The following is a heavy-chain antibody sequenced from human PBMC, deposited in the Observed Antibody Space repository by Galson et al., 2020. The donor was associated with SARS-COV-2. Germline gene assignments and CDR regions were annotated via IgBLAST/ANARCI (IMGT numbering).Heavy chain of an antibody. V-gene: IGHV5-51*01. Sequence: GESLKISCKASGYRFTSYWIGWVRQMPGKGLEWMGIVFPGDSETRYSPSFQGQVTISADKSTSTAYLQWSSLKASDSAMYYCARHTADCSNGICYADYYHGMDVWGQGTTVTVS. D-gene: IGHD2-8*01. CDR3: ARHTADCSNGICYADYYHGMDV. J-gene: IGHJ6*02. CDR2: VFPGDSET. CDR1: GYRFTSYW.